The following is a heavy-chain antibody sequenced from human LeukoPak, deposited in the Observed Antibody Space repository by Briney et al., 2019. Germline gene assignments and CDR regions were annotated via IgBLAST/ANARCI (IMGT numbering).Heavy chain of an antibody. CDR2: IYYSGST. Sequence: SETLSLTCTVSGGSISSYYWSWIRQPPGKGLEWIGYIYYSGSTNYNPSLKSRVTISVDTSKNQFSLKLSSVTAADTAVYYCARTAMVAYYFDYWGREPWSPSPQ. CDR1: GGSISSYY. CDR3: ARTAMVAYYFDY. V-gene: IGHV4-59*08. J-gene: IGHJ4*02. D-gene: IGHD5-18*01.